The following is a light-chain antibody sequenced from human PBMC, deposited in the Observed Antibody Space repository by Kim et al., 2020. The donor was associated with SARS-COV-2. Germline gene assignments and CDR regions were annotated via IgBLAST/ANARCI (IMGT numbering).Light chain of an antibody. V-gene: IGLV3-21*02. CDR2: DDR. J-gene: IGLJ2*01. CDR3: QVWARAGDHVI. Sequence: SYELTQPPSVSVAPGQTATITCGGNDIEAKSVHWYQQRPGQAPVVVVHDDRDRPSGIPERFSGSNSGNTATLTLTWVEDGDEADYYCQVWARAGDHVIFG. CDR1: DIEAKS.